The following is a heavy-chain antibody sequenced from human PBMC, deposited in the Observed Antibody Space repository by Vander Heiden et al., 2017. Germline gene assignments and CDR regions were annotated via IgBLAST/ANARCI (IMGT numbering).Heavy chain of an antibody. V-gene: IGHV3-33*01. J-gene: IGHJ5*02. Sequence: QVQLVESGGGVVQPGRSLRLSCAASGFTFSSYGMHWVRPAPGTRLEWVAVIWYDGSNKSYADSVKGRFTISRDNSKNTLYLQMNSLRAEDTAVYYCARDAWGRYCSSTSCLNWFDPWGQGTLVTVSS. CDR3: ARDAWGRYCSSTSCLNWFDP. CDR2: IWYDGSNK. D-gene: IGHD2-2*01. CDR1: GFTFSSYG.